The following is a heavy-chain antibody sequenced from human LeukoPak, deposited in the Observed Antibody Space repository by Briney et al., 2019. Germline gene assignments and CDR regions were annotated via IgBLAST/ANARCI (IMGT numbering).Heavy chain of an antibody. J-gene: IGHJ4*02. CDR3: TTYYSSSWYPQGYFDY. V-gene: IGHV3-15*01. D-gene: IGHD6-13*01. Sequence: GGSLRLSCAASGFTFSNAWMSWVRQAPGKGLEWVGRIKSKTDVGTTDYAAPWKGRCTISRDDYKSPLYLQMNSLKTEDTAVYYCTTYYSSSWYPQGYFDYWGQGTLVTVSS. CDR1: GFTFSNAW. CDR2: IKSKTDVGTT.